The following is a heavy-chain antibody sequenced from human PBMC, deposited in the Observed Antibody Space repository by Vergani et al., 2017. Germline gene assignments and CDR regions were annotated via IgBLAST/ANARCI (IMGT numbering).Heavy chain of an antibody. Sequence: QVQLVESGGGLVKPGGSLRLSCAASGFTFSSYGMHWVRQAPGKGLEWVAVIWYDGSNKYYADSVKGRFTISRDNSKNTLYLQMNSLRAEDTAVYYCAKGGYSGYDFGAFDIWGQGTMVTVSS. CDR3: AKGGYSGYDFGAFDI. CDR2: IWYDGSNK. CDR1: GFTFSSYG. V-gene: IGHV3-33*06. D-gene: IGHD5-12*01. J-gene: IGHJ3*02.